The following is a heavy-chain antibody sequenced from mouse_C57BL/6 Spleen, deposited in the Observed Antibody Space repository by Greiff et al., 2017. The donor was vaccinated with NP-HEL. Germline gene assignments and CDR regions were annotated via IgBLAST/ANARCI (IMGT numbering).Heavy chain of an antibody. D-gene: IGHD1-1*01. CDR3: ARNCYGSRRGYYFDY. V-gene: IGHV1-52*01. Sequence: QVQLQQPGAELVRPGSSVKLSCKASGYTFTSYWMHWVKQRPIQGLEWIGNIDPSDSEPHYNQKFKAKATLTVDKSSSTAYMQLSSLTSEDSAVYYCARNCYGSRRGYYFDYWGQGTTLTVPS. CDR1: GYTFTSYW. CDR2: IDPSDSEP. J-gene: IGHJ2*01.